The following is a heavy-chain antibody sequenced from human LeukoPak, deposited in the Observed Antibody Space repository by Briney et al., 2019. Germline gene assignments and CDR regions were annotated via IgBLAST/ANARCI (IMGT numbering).Heavy chain of an antibody. D-gene: IGHD6-19*01. CDR2: IYYSGST. V-gene: IGHV4-59*01. J-gene: IGHJ4*02. CDR1: GGSISSYY. CDR3: ARGIAVAGPPIDY. Sequence: SETLSLTCTVSGGSISSYYWSWIRQPPEKGLEWIGYIYYSGSTNYNPSLKSRVTISVDTSKNQFSLKLSSVTAADTAVYYCARGIAVAGPPIDYWGQGTLVTVSS.